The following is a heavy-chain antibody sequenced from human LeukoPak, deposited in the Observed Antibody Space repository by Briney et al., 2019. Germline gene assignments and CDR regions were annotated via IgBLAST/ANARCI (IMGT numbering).Heavy chain of an antibody. D-gene: IGHD4-17*01. CDR2: INPSGGST. Sequence: ASVKVSCKASVYTFTSYYMHWVRQAPGQGLEWMGIINPSGGSTSYAQKFQGRVTMTRDTSTSTVYMELSSLRAEDTAVYYCATQPTVTTRQGYYYYGMDVWGQGTTVTVSS. CDR1: VYTFTSYY. CDR3: ATQPTVTTRQGYYYYGMDV. V-gene: IGHV1-46*01. J-gene: IGHJ6*02.